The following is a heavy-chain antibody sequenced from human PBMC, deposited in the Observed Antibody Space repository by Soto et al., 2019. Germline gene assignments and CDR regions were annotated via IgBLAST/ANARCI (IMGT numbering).Heavy chain of an antibody. CDR3: ARIAAAGTTFDY. V-gene: IGHV4-4*02. Sequence: QVQLQESGPGLVKPSGTLSLTCAVSGGSISSSNWWSWVRQPPGKGLEWIGAIYHSGSTNYNPSLKSRAXXXVXXSKNPFALTLRSVPAAATAVYYCARIAAAGTTFDYWGQGPLVTVSS. CDR1: GGSISSSNW. D-gene: IGHD6-13*01. CDR2: IYHSGST. J-gene: IGHJ4*02.